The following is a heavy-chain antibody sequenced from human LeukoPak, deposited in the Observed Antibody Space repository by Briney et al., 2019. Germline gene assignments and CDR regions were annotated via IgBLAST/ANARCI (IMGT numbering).Heavy chain of an antibody. CDR3: ARERSNTQAMAMGASWLDP. V-gene: IGHV1-46*01. CDR2: IDPGGGST. CDR1: GYTFSSYH. J-gene: IGHJ5*02. D-gene: IGHD5-18*01. Sequence: ASVKVSCKASGYTFSSYHMQWVRQAPGQGLEWMGVIDPGGGSTSYAQKFQGRVTMTRDTSTSTVYMELSSLRSEDTAVYYCARERSNTQAMAMGASWLDPWGQGTPVTVSS.